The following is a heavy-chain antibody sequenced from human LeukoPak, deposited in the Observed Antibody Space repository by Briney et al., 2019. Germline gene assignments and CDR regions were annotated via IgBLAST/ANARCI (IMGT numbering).Heavy chain of an antibody. Sequence: QPGRSLRLSCAASGFTFSRYGIHWVRQAPGKGLEWVAVISYAGSNKYYADSVKGRFTISRDNSKNTMYLQINSLRAEDTAVYYCAKAAASGDSNDYWGQGTLVTVSS. D-gene: IGHD4-11*01. CDR3: AKAAASGDSNDY. CDR1: GFTFSRYG. CDR2: ISYAGSNK. J-gene: IGHJ4*02. V-gene: IGHV3-30*18.